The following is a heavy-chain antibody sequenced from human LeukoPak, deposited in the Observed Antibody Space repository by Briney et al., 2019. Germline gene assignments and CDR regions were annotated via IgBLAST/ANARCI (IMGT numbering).Heavy chain of an antibody. V-gene: IGHV3-23*01. CDR3: AKAEGYDILTGLDY. Sequence: QPGGSLRLSCATSGFTFSSYAMSWVRQAPGKGLEWVSGIGASGGRTYYADSVTGRFTISRDNSKNTLYLQMNSLRTEDTAVYYCAKAEGYDILTGLDYWGQGTLVTVSS. J-gene: IGHJ4*02. CDR1: GFTFSSYA. D-gene: IGHD3-9*01. CDR2: IGASGGRT.